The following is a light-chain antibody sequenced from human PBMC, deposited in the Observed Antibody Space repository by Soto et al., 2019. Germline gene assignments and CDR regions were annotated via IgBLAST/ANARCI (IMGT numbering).Light chain of an antibody. CDR2: EGN. Sequence: QSVLTQPASVSGSPGQSITISCAGTSSDVGSYNFVSWYQQHPGKAPKLMIYEGNKRPSGVSNRFSGSKSGNTASLTISGLQAADEADYYCCSYAVSSTFVVFGGGTKLTVL. CDR3: CSYAVSSTFVV. J-gene: IGLJ2*01. V-gene: IGLV2-23*03. CDR1: SSDVGSYNF.